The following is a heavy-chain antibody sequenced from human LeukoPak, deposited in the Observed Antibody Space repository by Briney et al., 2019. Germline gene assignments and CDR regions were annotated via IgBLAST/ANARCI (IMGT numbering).Heavy chain of an antibody. CDR3: ARDTRTPLRYCSSTSCYSGYYYMDV. CDR2: IYTSGST. D-gene: IGHD2-2*02. J-gene: IGHJ6*03. V-gene: IGHV4-4*07. CDR1: GGSISSYY. Sequence: PSETLSLTCTVSGGSISSYYWSWIRQPAGKGLEWIGRIYTSGSTNYNPPLQSRVTMSVDTSKNQFSLKLSSVTAADTAVYYCARDTRTPLRYCSSTSCYSGYYYMDVWGKGTTVTVSS.